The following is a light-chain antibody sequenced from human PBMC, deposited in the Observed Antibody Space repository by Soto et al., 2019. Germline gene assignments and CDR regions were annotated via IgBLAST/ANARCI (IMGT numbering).Light chain of an antibody. CDR1: SSNIGNNY. CDR2: DNT. CDR3: ATWDSSLIAVV. Sequence: QSVLTQPPSVSAAPGQKVTISCSGSSSNIGNNYVSWYQQLPGTAPKVLIYDNTERPSGIPDRFSGSKSGTSATLGITGLQTGDEADYYCATWDSSLIAVVFGGGTKLTVL. J-gene: IGLJ2*01. V-gene: IGLV1-51*01.